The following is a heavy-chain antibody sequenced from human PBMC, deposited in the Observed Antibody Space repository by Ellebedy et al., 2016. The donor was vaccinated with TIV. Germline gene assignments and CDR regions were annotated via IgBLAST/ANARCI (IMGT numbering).Heavy chain of an antibody. CDR3: ATEGRYSGYLLPGYFDY. V-gene: IGHV1-24*01. CDR2: FDPEDGET. J-gene: IGHJ4*02. CDR1: GYTLTELS. Sequence: ASVKVSXXVSGYTLTELSMHWVRQAPGKGLEWMGGFDPEDGETIYAQKFQGRVTMTEDTSTDTAYMELSSLRSEDTAVYYCATEGRYSGYLLPGYFDYWGQGTLVTVSS. D-gene: IGHD5-12*01.